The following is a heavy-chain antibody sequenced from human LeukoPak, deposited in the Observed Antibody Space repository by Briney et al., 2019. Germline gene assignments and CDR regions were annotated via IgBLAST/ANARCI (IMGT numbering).Heavy chain of an antibody. D-gene: IGHD6-13*01. V-gene: IGHV1-69*06. Sequence: ASVKVSCKASGGTFSSYAIGWVRQAPGQGLEWMGGIIPIFGTANYARKFQGRVTITADKSTSTAYMELSSLRSEDTAVYYCASTPRGQQLGQTDYWGQGTLVTVSS. J-gene: IGHJ4*02. CDR1: GGTFSSYA. CDR2: IIPIFGTA. CDR3: ASTPRGQQLGQTDY.